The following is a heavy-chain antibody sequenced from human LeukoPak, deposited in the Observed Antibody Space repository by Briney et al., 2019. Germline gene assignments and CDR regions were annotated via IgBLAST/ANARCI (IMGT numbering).Heavy chain of an antibody. CDR1: GDSISRYY. D-gene: IGHD6-13*01. V-gene: IGHV4-4*07. Sequence: SETLSLTCSVSGDSISRYYWNWIRQPAGGGLEWIGRIFTGGFINYNPSLSSRVTVSLDTSKNQVSLKLTSVTAADTAVYYCARHSMLSSTYFGVSDIWGQGTTVTVSS. CDR3: ARHSMLSSTYFGVSDI. CDR2: IFTGGFI. J-gene: IGHJ3*02.